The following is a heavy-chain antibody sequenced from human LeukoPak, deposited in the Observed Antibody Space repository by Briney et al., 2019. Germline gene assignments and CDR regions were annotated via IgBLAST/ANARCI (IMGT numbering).Heavy chain of an antibody. Sequence: PGGSLRLSCATSAFTFSDYWMSWVRQAPGKGLEWVANIKEDGSKKYYVDSVKGRFTISRDNAKNSLYLQMNSLRAEDTAVYYCARDRWGYSYGGDWGQGTLVTVSS. D-gene: IGHD5-18*01. V-gene: IGHV3-7*01. CDR1: AFTFSDYW. CDR3: ARDRWGYSYGGD. J-gene: IGHJ4*02. CDR2: IKEDGSKK.